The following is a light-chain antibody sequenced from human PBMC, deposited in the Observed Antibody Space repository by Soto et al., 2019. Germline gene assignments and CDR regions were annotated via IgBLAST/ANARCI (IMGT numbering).Light chain of an antibody. CDR1: QSVSNDF. CDR3: QHFGSSPPVI. CDR2: GAS. V-gene: IGKV3-20*01. J-gene: IGKJ5*01. Sequence: EIVLTQSPGILSLSPGERATLSCRASQSVSNDFLAWYQQKPGQAPRLLIYGASTRATDVPDRFSGSGSGTDFTLTISGLEPEDFAVYFCQHFGSSPPVIFGQGTRLEIK.